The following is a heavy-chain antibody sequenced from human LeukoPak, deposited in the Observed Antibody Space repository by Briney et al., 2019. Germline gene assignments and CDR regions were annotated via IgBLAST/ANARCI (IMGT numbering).Heavy chain of an antibody. CDR1: GFTFSSYV. CDR2: VTSGGST. Sequence: PGGSLRLSCAASGFTFSSYVMSWVRQAPGKGLEWVSGVTSGGSTYYADSVKGRFTISRDSSKNTLYLQMNSLRAEDTALYYCAKVPVWQQLVDYWGQGTLVTVSS. J-gene: IGHJ4*02. V-gene: IGHV3-23*01. CDR3: AKVPVWQQLVDY. D-gene: IGHD6-13*01.